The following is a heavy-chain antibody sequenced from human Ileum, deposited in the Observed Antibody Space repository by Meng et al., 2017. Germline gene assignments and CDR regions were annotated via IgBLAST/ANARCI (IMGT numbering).Heavy chain of an antibody. V-gene: IGHV4-4*02. J-gene: IGHJ4*02. CDR1: GDSVSNTNW. Sequence: VPLHEAGSGLGQPAGTLSLTGEVSGDSVSNTNWWDWLRQSPGKGLEWIGEIHHSGRPNFIASLQSRATISLDESKNQFSLTLTSVTAADTAVYYCARGVGDIRVGFDYWGQGILVTVSS. CDR3: ARGVGDIRVGFDY. CDR2: IHHSGRP. D-gene: IGHD5-12*01.